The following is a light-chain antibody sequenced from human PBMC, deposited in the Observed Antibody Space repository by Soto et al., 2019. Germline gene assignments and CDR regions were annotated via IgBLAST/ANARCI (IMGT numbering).Light chain of an antibody. CDR2: EVS. CDR1: SSDVGGYNY. Sequence: QSVLTQPPSASGSPGRSVTISCTGTSSDVGGYNYVSWYQQHPGKAPKFMIYEVSKRPSGVPDRFSGSKSGNTASLTVSGLQAEDEADYYCSSYAGSNNHVVFGGGTKLTVL. V-gene: IGLV2-8*01. J-gene: IGLJ2*01. CDR3: SSYAGSNNHVV.